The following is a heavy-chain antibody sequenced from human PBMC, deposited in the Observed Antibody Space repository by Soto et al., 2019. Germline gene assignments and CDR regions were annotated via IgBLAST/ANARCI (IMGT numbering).Heavy chain of an antibody. Sequence: ASLKASCKASGGTFSSYAISWVRKAHGQGLEWMGGIIPIFGTENYAQKFQGRVTITADESTSTAYMELSSLRSEDTAVYYCARVPEGYCTNGVCYTHLRYFSYWGQGTLVTVAS. CDR1: GGTFSSYA. V-gene: IGHV1-69*13. D-gene: IGHD2-8*01. J-gene: IGHJ4*02. CDR3: ARVPEGYCTNGVCYTHLRYFSY. CDR2: IIPIFGTE.